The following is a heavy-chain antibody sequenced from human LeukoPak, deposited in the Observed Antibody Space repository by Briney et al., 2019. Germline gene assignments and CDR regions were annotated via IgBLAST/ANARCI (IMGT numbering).Heavy chain of an antibody. Sequence: GASVKVSCKASGYTFTSYGISWVRQAPGQGLGWMGWISAYNGNTNYAQKLQGRVTMTTDTSTSTAYMELSSLRSEDTAVYYCARGGRVPKLRYFDWLRRDWFDPWGQGTLVTVSS. CDR3: ARGGRVPKLRYFDWLRRDWFDP. D-gene: IGHD3-9*01. CDR2: ISAYNGNT. J-gene: IGHJ5*02. CDR1: GYTFTSYG. V-gene: IGHV1-18*01.